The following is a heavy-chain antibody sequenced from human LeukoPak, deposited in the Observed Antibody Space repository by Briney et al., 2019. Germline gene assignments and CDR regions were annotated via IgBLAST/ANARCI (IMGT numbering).Heavy chain of an antibody. Sequence: SETLSLTCTVSSGSISTGTYSWGWLRQPPGRGLEWLGYVYHRGGAYYNPSLKTPVTISIDRSKTQFSLKMEFVTAADTAVYYCARWYGSATRNPWFASWGQGAPVTVSS. CDR3: ARWYGSATRNPWFAS. CDR2: VYHRGGA. V-gene: IGHV4-30-2*01. D-gene: IGHD3-10*01. J-gene: IGHJ5*01. CDR1: SGSISTGTYS.